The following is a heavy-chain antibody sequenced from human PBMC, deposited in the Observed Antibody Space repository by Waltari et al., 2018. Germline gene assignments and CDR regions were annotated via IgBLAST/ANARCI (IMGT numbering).Heavy chain of an antibody. CDR3: AKNGGDFDFDY. V-gene: IGHV3-23*01. CDR2: ISGSGGST. Sequence: EVQLLESGGGLVQPGGSLSLSCAASGFTFSSSPLSWVRQAPGKGLEWVSAISGSGGSTYYADSVKGRFTISRDNSKNTLYLQMNSLRAEDTAVYYCAKNGGDFDFDYWGQGTLVTVSS. J-gene: IGHJ4*02. CDR1: GFTFSSSP. D-gene: IGHD2-21*02.